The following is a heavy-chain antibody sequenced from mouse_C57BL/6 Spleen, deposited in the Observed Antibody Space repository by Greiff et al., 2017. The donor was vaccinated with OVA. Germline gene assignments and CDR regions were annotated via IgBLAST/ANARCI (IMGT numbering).Heavy chain of an antibody. V-gene: IGHV1-42*01. CDR2: INPSTGGT. CDR3: ARSAHYYAMDY. Sequence: EVQLQQSGPELVKPGASVKISCKASGYSFTGYYMNWVKQSPEKSLEWIGEINPSTGGTTYNQKFKAKATLTVDKSSSTAYMQLKSLTSEDSAVYYCARSAHYYAMDYWGQGTSVTVSS. J-gene: IGHJ4*01. CDR1: GYSFTGYY.